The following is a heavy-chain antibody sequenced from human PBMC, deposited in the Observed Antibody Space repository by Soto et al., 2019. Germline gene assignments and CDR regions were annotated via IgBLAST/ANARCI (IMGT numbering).Heavy chain of an antibody. D-gene: IGHD6-19*01. CDR3: TTDPLVPYSSGWYDIGY. J-gene: IGHJ4*02. Sequence: PGGSLSLSCAASGFTFSNAWMSWVRQARGKGLEWVGRIKSKTDGGTTDYAAPVKGRFTISRDDSKNTLYLQMNSLKTEDTAVYYCTTDPLVPYSSGWYDIGYWGQGTLVTVSS. V-gene: IGHV3-15*01. CDR1: GFTFSNAW. CDR2: IKSKTDGGTT.